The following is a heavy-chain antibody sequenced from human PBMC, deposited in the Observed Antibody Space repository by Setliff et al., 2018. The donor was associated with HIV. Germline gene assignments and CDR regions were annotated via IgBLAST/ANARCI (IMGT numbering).Heavy chain of an antibody. CDR2: INHSGST. V-gene: IGHV4-34*01. D-gene: IGHD2-8*02. Sequence: LSLTCAVYGGSFSAYHWSWIRQTPGKGLEWLGEINHSGSTAYNLAFESRVSMSIDTSKNQFSLNLTSLTAADTAMYYCARRHRTTWCFEFWGQGALVTVSS. J-gene: IGHJ4*02. CDR3: ARRHRTTWCFEF. CDR1: GGSFSAYH.